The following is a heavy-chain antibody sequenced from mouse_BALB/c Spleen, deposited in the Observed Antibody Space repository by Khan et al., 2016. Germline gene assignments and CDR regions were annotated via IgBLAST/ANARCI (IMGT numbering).Heavy chain of an antibody. CDR1: GYSISSGYS. J-gene: IGHJ4*01. CDR2: IRYSGST. Sequence: EGQLQESGPDLVKPSQSLSLTCTVTGYSISSGYSWHWIRQFPGNKLEWMGCIRYSGSTNYNPSLQSRISITRDTSKNQFFLQFNSVTSEDTATEYCAADDYDGGYYAMDYWGQGTSVTVSS. V-gene: IGHV3-1*02. D-gene: IGHD2-4*01. CDR3: AADDYDGGYYAMDY.